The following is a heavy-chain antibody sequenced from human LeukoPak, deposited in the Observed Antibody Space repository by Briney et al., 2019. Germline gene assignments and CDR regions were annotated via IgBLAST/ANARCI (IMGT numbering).Heavy chain of an antibody. CDR2: ISAYNGNT. CDR1: GYTFTSYG. J-gene: IGHJ4*02. V-gene: IGHV1-18*04. CDR3: ARPYGSGSYYNSPLDY. Sequence: ASVKVSCKASGYTFTSYGISWVRQAPGQGLEWMGWISAYNGNTNYAQKLQGRVTMTTDTSTSTAYMERRSLRSDDTAVYYCARPYGSGSYYNSPLDYWGQGTLVTVSS. D-gene: IGHD3-10*01.